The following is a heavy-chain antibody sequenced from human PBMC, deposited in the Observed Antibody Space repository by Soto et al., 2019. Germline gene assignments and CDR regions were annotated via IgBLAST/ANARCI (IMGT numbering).Heavy chain of an antibody. CDR2: ISYDGSNK. Sequence: GGSLRLSCAASGFTFSSYAMHWVRQAPGKGLEWVAVISYDGSNKYYADSVKGRFTISRDNSKNTLYLQMNSLRAEDTAVYYCARWTGSHFDYWGQGTLVTVSS. V-gene: IGHV3-30-3*01. CDR3: ARWTGSHFDY. J-gene: IGHJ4*02. D-gene: IGHD3-10*01. CDR1: GFTFSSYA.